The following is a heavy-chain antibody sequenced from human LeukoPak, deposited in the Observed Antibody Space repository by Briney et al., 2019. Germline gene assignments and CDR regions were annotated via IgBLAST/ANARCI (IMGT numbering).Heavy chain of an antibody. CDR3: ARDIADGSGSYDWFDP. V-gene: IGHV4-39*07. CDR2: IYYSGST. Sequence: PSETLSLTCTVSGGSIRSSSYYWGWIRQPPGKGLEWIGSIYYSGSTYYNPSLKSRVTISVDTSKNQFSLKLSSVTAADTAVYYCARDIADGSGSYDWFDPWGQGTLVTVSS. CDR1: GGSIRSSSYY. J-gene: IGHJ5*02. D-gene: IGHD3-10*01.